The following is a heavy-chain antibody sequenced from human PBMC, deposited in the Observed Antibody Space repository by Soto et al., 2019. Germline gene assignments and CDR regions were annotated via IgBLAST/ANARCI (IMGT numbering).Heavy chain of an antibody. CDR3: ASAPGPYRNFDY. CDR2: ISAYNGDT. D-gene: IGHD4-4*01. CDR1: GYTFTSYG. J-gene: IGHJ4*02. Sequence: QVQLVQSGAEVKKPGASVKVSCKASGYTFTSYGISWVRQAPGQGLEWMGWISAYNGDTFYAQKFQGRVTMTTDTSTNTAYMELRSLRSDDTAVYYCASAPGPYRNFDYWGQGTLVTVSS. V-gene: IGHV1-18*01.